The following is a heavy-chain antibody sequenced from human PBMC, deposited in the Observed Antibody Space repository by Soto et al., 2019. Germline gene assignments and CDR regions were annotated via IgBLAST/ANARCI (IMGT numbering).Heavy chain of an antibody. V-gene: IGHV2-5*02. CDR3: VLYCSGDGADRPYY. D-gene: IGHD3-10*01. CDR2: IYWDDDK. Sequence: SGPTLVNPTQTLTLTCTFSGFSLTTTGVGVAWIRQPPGKALEWLALIYWDDDKRYSPSLKSRLTITKDTSTNQVVLTMTNMDPVDTATYYFVLYCSGDGADRPYYCGQGTFVT. J-gene: IGHJ1*01. CDR1: GFSLTTTGVG.